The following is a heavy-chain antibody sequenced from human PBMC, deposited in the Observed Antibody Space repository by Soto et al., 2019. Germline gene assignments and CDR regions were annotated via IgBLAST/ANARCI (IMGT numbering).Heavy chain of an antibody. Sequence: PSETLSLTCAVYGGSFSGYYWSWIRQPPGKGLEWIGEINHSGSTNYNPSLKSRVTISVDTSKNQFSLKLSSVTAADTAVYYCARERSGYCSSTSCYTGYSSSSRYYYYYYGMDVWGQGTTVTVSS. V-gene: IGHV4-34*01. D-gene: IGHD2-2*02. CDR2: INHSGST. CDR3: ARERSGYCSSTSCYTGYSSSSRYYYYYYGMDV. J-gene: IGHJ6*02. CDR1: GGSFSGYY.